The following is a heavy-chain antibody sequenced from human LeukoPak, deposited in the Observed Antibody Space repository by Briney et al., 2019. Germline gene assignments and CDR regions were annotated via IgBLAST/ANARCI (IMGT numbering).Heavy chain of an antibody. J-gene: IGHJ4*02. CDR2: IYTSGST. D-gene: IGHD5-12*01. CDR1: GGSISSGSYY. Sequence: PSETLSLTCTVSGGSISSGSYYWSWIRQPAGKGLEWIGRIYTSGSTNYNPSLKSRVTISVDTSKNQFSLKLSSVTAADTAVYYCARDGYPYFDYWGQGTLVTVSS. V-gene: IGHV4-61*02. CDR3: ARDGYPYFDY.